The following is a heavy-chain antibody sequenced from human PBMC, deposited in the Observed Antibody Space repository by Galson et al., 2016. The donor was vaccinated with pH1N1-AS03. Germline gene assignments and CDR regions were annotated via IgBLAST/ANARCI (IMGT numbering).Heavy chain of an antibody. CDR1: GFIFSGYW. CDR3: ARGKDFWSGYPDDPFDI. Sequence: SLRLSCAGSGFIFSGYWMSWVRQAPGKGLEWVANIKQDGSEKYYVDSVKGRFTIARDNAKNSVYLQMNSLRAEDTAVYHCARGKDFWSGYPDDPFDIRGLGTRVTVSS. CDR2: IKQDGSEK. D-gene: IGHD3-3*01. J-gene: IGHJ3*02. V-gene: IGHV3-7*03.